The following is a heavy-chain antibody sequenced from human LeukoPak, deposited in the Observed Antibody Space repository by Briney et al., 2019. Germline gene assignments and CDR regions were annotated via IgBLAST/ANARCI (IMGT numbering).Heavy chain of an antibody. D-gene: IGHD3-22*01. V-gene: IGHV4-59*08. J-gene: IGHJ5*02. CDR1: GGSISSYY. CDR2: IYYSGST. Sequence: SETLSLTCTVSGGSISSYYWSWLRQPPGKGLEWIGYIYYSGSTNYNPSLKSRVTISVDTSKNQFSLKLSSVTAADTAVYYCARHPPYYYDSSGYYYVPWGQGTLVTVSS. CDR3: ARHPPYYYDSSGYYYVP.